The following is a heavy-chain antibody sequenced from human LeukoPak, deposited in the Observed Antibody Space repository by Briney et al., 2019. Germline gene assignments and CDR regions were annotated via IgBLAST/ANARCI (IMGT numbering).Heavy chain of an antibody. CDR1: GYTFTSYG. CDR2: ISAYNGNT. Sequence: ASVKVSCKASGYTFTSYGISWVRQAPGQGLEWTGWISAYNGNTNYAQKLQGRVTMTTDTSTSTAYMELRSLRSDDTAVYYCAREVAYGSVQAGMDVWGQGTTVTVSS. D-gene: IGHD3-10*01. J-gene: IGHJ6*02. V-gene: IGHV1-18*01. CDR3: AREVAYGSVQAGMDV.